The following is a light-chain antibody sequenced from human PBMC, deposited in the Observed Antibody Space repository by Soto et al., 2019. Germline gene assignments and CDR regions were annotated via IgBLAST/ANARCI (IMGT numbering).Light chain of an antibody. CDR2: DAS. J-gene: IGKJ4*01. CDR1: QSVSTY. V-gene: IGKV3-11*01. CDR3: QQRRNWLT. Sequence: EIVLTQSPATLSLSPGERATLSCRASQSVSTYLAWYQQKPGQAPRLLIYDASNRATGIPARFSGSGSGTDFTLTISSLEPEDFAVYYCQQRRNWLTFGGGTKVEIQ.